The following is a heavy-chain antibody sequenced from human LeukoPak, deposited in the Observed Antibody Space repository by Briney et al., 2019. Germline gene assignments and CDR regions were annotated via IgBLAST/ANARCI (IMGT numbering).Heavy chain of an antibody. D-gene: IGHD3-22*01. CDR2: ISVHNGDT. V-gene: IGHV1-18*01. J-gene: IGHJ4*02. CDR1: GYTFTNYG. CDR3: ARYSAIVKGKWIQHARDY. Sequence: GASVKVSCKASGYTFTNYGLSWVRQAPGQGLEWMGWISVHNGDTNYAQKLQGRITMTTDTSTNTAYMELRNLRSDDTAIYYCARYSAIVKGKWIQHARDYWGQGTLVTVSS.